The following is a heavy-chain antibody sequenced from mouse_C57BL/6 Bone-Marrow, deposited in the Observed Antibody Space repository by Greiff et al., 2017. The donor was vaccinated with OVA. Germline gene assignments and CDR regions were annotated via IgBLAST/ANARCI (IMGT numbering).Heavy chain of an antibody. CDR1: GFTFSNYW. J-gene: IGHJ4*01. Sequence: EVMLVESGGGLVQPGGSMKLSCVASGFTFSNYWMNWVRQSPEKGLEWVAQIRLKSDNYATNYAESVKGRFTISTDDSKSSVYLQMNNLRAEDTGIYYCTSNYAWDYYAMDYWGQGTSVTVSS. V-gene: IGHV6-3*01. CDR3: TSNYAWDYYAMDY. D-gene: IGHD2-5*01. CDR2: IRLKSDNYAT.